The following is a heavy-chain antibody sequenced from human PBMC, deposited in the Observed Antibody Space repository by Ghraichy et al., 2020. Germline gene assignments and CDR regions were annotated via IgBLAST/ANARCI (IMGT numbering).Heavy chain of an antibody. CDR2: ISGSGGST. V-gene: IGHV3-23*01. D-gene: IGHD3-22*01. CDR1: GFTFSSYA. Sequence: GESLNISCAASGFTFSSYAMSWVRQAPGKGLEWVSAISGSGGSTYYADSVKGRFTISRDNSKNTLYLQMNSLRAEDTAVYYCAKPYYYDSSGYDYWGQGTLVTVSS. J-gene: IGHJ4*02. CDR3: AKPYYYDSSGYDY.